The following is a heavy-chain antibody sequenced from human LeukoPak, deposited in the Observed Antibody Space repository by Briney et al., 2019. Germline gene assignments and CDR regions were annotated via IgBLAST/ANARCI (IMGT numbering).Heavy chain of an antibody. CDR2: VFHTGNT. D-gene: IGHD3-3*01. J-gene: IGHJ4*02. CDR1: GGSISSDY. CDR3: ARATVTYDFWSGYPSYFDS. Sequence: PSETLSLTCIVSGGSISSDYWIWIRQPPGKGLEWIGNVFHTGNTNYSPSLRSRVTISLDTSKNQFSLSLRSVTAADTAVYYCARATVTYDFWSGYPSYFDSWGQGTLVTVSS. V-gene: IGHV4-59*01.